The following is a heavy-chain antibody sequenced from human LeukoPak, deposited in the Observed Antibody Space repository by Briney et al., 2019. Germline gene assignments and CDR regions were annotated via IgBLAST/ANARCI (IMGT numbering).Heavy chain of an antibody. J-gene: IGHJ4*02. CDR2: INPNSGGT. CDR1: GYTFTGYY. D-gene: IGHD6-19*01. Sequence: ASVKVSCKASGYTFTGYYMHWVRQAPGQGLEWMGWINPNSGGTNYAQKFQGRVTMTRDTSISTAYMELSRLRSDDTAVYYCARDKTGGYSSGWYVPDYWDQGTLVTVSS. CDR3: ARDKTGGYSSGWYVPDY. V-gene: IGHV1-2*02.